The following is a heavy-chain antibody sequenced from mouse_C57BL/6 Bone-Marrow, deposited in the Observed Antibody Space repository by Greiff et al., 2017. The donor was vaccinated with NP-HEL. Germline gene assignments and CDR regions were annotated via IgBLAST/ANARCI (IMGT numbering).Heavy chain of an antibody. CDR3: AREGDYRFAY. CDR1: GFTFSDYG. J-gene: IGHJ3*01. V-gene: IGHV5-17*01. CDR2: ISSGSSTI. D-gene: IGHD2-4*01. Sequence: EVTVVESGGGLVKPGGSLKLSCAASGFTFSDYGLHWVRQAPEKGLAWVAYISSGSSTIYYADTVKGRFTISRDNDKNTLFLQMTSLRSEDTAMYYCAREGDYRFAYWGQGTLVTVSA.